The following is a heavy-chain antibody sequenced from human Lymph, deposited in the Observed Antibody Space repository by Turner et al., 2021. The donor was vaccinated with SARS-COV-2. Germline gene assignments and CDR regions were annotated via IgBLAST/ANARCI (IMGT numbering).Heavy chain of an antibody. CDR2: IYSGGTT. J-gene: IGHJ6*02. D-gene: IGHD6-13*01. CDR1: GIIVSRNY. Sequence: EVQLVETGGGLIQPGGSLRLSCAASGIIVSRNYMNWVRQAPGKGMEWVSVIYSGGTTYYADSVKGRFNISRDNSKNTLYLQMNSLRVEDTAVYYGARDLGTYGMDVWGQGTTVTVSS. V-gene: IGHV3-53*02. CDR3: ARDLGTYGMDV.